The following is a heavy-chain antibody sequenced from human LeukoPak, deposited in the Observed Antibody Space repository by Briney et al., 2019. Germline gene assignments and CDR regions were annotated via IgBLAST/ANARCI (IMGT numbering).Heavy chain of an antibody. D-gene: IGHD6-19*01. CDR3: ATYSTGFDI. Sequence: SETLSLTCTVSGGSISSSSSYWGWIRQPPGKGLEWIGSIYYSGSTYYNPSLKSRVTISVDTSKNQFSLKLSSVTAADTAVYYCATYSTGFDIWGQGTVVTVSS. CDR1: GGSISSSSSY. V-gene: IGHV4-39*01. CDR2: IYYSGST. J-gene: IGHJ3*02.